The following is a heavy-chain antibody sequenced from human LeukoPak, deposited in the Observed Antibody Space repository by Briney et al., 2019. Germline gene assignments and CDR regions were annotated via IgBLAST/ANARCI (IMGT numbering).Heavy chain of an antibody. CDR2: ICGSGGST. D-gene: IGHD3-22*01. J-gene: IGHJ4*02. CDR3: AKERPAYYYDSSGYLAGYYFDY. CDR1: GFTFSSYA. Sequence: GGSLRLSCAASGFTFSSYAMSWVRQAPGKGLEWVSAICGSGGSTYYADSVKGRFTISRDNSKNTLYLQMNSLRAEDTAVYYCAKERPAYYYDSSGYLAGYYFDYWGQGTLVTVSS. V-gene: IGHV3-23*01.